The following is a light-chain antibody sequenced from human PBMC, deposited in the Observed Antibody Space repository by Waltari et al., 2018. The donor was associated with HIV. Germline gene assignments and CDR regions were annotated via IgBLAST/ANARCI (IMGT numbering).Light chain of an antibody. J-gene: IGKJ4*01. CDR3: QQSYSTPLT. CDR2: AAS. CDR1: QSISSY. V-gene: IGKV1-39*01. Sequence: DIQMTQSPSSLSASVGDRVTITRRASQSISSYLNWYQQKPENAPKLLIYAASSLQSGVPSRFSGSGSRTDFTLTISSLQPEDFATYYCQQSYSTPLTFGGGTKVEIK.